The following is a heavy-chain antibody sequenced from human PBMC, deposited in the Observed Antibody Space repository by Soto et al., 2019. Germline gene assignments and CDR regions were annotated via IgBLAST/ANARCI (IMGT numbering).Heavy chain of an antibody. CDR1: GYSFTSYW. V-gene: IGHV5-51*01. CDR2: IYPGDSDT. J-gene: IGHJ5*02. Sequence: GESLKISCKGSGYSFTSYWIGWVRQMPGKGLEWMGIIYPGDSDTRYSPSFQGQVTISADKSISTAYLQWSSLKASDTAMYYCARRGASDEYTTVTSSWFDPWGQGTLVTVSS. D-gene: IGHD4-17*01. CDR3: ARRGASDEYTTVTSSWFDP.